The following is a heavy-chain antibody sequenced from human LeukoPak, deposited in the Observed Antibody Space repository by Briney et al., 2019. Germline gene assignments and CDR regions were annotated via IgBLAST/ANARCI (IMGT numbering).Heavy chain of an antibody. Sequence: PSETLSLTCTVSGGSISSSSYYWGWIRQPPGKGLEWIGSIYYSGSTYYNPSLKSRVTISVDTSKNQFSLKLSSVTAADTAVYYCARRRLGMVGATSLGYWGQGTLVTVSS. D-gene: IGHD1-26*01. V-gene: IGHV4-39*01. CDR1: GGSISSSSYY. CDR3: ARRRLGMVGATSLGY. J-gene: IGHJ4*02. CDR2: IYYSGST.